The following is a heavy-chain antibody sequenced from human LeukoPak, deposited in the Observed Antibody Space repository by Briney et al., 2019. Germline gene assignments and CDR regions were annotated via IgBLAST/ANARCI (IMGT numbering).Heavy chain of an antibody. CDR1: GFTFSSYL. V-gene: IGHV3-7*01. J-gene: IGHJ4*02. CDR3: ARVAGATIWAFDY. D-gene: IGHD1-26*01. CDR2: IKQDGSEK. Sequence: AGGSLRLSCAASGFTFSSYLMSWVRQAPGKGLEWVANIKQDGSEKYYVDSVKGRFTISRDNAKNSLYLQMNSLRAEDTAVYYCARVAGATIWAFDYWGQGTLVTVSS.